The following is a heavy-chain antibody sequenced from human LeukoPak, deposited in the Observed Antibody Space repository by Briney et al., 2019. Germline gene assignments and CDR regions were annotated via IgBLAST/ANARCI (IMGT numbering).Heavy chain of an antibody. J-gene: IGHJ4*02. CDR3: ARVGVGDIHLDF. Sequence: SETLSLTCTVSGGSISTYYWSWIRQPPGKGLEWIGYISYSGSTYCNPSLKSRVTISVDTSKNQFSLKLSSVTAADTAVYHCARVGVGDIHLDFWGQGTLVTVSS. CDR1: GGSISTYY. V-gene: IGHV4-59*08. CDR2: ISYSGST. D-gene: IGHD3-9*01.